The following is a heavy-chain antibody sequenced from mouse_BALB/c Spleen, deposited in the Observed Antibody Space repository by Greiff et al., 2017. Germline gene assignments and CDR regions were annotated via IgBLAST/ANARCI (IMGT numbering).Heavy chain of an antibody. V-gene: IGHV14-3*02. CDR2: IDPANGNT. J-gene: IGHJ4*01. CDR1: GFNIKDTY. D-gene: IGHD1-1*01. CDR3: ARGGYCSSYYAMDY. Sequence: EVQLQQSGAELVKPGASVKLSCTASGFNIKDTYMHWVKQRPEQGLEWIGRIDPANGNTKYDPKFQGKATITADTSSNTAYLQLSSLTSEDTAVYYCARGGYCSSYYAMDYWGQGTSVTVSS.